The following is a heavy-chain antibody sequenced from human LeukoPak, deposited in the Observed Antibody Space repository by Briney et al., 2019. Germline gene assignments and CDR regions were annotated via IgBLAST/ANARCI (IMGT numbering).Heavy chain of an antibody. CDR3: AREGAGDVDY. V-gene: IGHV3-49*03. J-gene: IGHJ4*02. CDR1: GFNFDVVA. D-gene: IGHD4/OR15-4a*01. CDR2: IRHREYGGTA. Sequence: GGSLRLSCATSGFNFDVVAMDWIRQAPGKGLEWVGFIRHREYGGTAEYAASVNGRFAISRDDSKSIVYLQMNDLRTEDTGVYYCAREGAGDVDYWGLGTLVTVSS.